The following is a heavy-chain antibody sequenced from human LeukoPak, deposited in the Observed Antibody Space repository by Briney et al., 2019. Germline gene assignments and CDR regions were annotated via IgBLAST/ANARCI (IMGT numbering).Heavy chain of an antibody. D-gene: IGHD6-13*01. J-gene: IGHJ5*02. V-gene: IGHV3-21*01. CDR3: ARGKAAASNNNWFDP. CDR2: ISSSSSYI. CDR1: GFTFSSYS. Sequence: GGSLRLSCAASGFTFSSYSMNWVRQAPGKGLEWVSSISSSSSYIYYADSVKGRFTISRDNAKNSLYLQMNSLRAEDTAVYYCARGKAAASNNNWFDPWGQGTLVTVSS.